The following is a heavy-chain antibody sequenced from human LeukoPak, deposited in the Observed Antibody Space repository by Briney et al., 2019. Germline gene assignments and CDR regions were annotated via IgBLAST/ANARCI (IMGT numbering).Heavy chain of an antibody. J-gene: IGHJ6*02. V-gene: IGHV3-23*01. Sequence: GGSLRLSCAAARFSFSSYWMSWVRQAPGKGLEWVSAISGSGGSTYYADSVKGRFTISRDNSKNTPYLQMTSLRPEDTALYYCAKDLSSAITSALVLDVWGQGTTVIVSS. CDR1: RFSFSSYW. CDR3: AKDLSSAITSALVLDV. CDR2: ISGSGGST. D-gene: IGHD3-22*01.